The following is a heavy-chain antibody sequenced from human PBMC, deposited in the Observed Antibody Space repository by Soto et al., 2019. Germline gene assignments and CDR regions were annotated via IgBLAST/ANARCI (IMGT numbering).Heavy chain of an antibody. V-gene: IGHV3-23*01. CDR2: ISGNDGNT. Sequence: PGGSLRLSCAASGFIFSSYAMSWVRQAPGKGLEWISGISGNDGNTYYADSVKGRFTISRDNSKNTLYLQLNSLRAEDTAVYYCAMGRTAGADNYGDYWGKGTTVTVSS. CDR3: AMGRTAGADNYGDY. CDR1: GFIFSSYA. J-gene: IGHJ4*02. D-gene: IGHD3-16*01.